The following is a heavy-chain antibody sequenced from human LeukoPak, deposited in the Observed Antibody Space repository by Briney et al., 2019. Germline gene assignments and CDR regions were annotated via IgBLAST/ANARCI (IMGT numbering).Heavy chain of an antibody. Sequence: PGGSLRLSCAASGFTFSSYAMHWVRQAPGKGLEWVAVIWYDGSKKYFTGSVKGRFTISRDNSKNTVFLQMNSLRVDDTAVYFCARDLWGDFDNWGQGTLVTVSP. CDR3: ARDLWGDFDN. D-gene: IGHD7-27*01. J-gene: IGHJ4*02. CDR1: GFTFSSYA. V-gene: IGHV3-33*08. CDR2: IWYDGSKK.